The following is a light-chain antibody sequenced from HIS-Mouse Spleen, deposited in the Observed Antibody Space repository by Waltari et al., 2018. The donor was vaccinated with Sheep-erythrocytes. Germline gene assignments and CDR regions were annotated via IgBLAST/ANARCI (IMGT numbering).Light chain of an antibody. V-gene: IGKV1-6*01. J-gene: IGKJ2*01. Sequence: AIQMTQPPSSLSASVGGRVTITCRASQGIRNDLGWYQQKPGKAPKLLIYAASSLQSGVPSRFSGSGSGTDFTLTISSLQPEDFATYYCLQDYNYPYTFGQGTKLEIK. CDR2: AAS. CDR1: QGIRND. CDR3: LQDYNYPYT.